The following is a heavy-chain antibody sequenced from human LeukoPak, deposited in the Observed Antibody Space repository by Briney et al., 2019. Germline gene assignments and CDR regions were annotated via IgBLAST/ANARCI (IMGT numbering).Heavy chain of an antibody. Sequence: GGSLRLSCAASGFTVSSNYMSWVRQAPGKGLEWVSVIYSGGSTYYADSVKGRFTISRDNAKNSLYLQMNTLRAEDTAVYYCARGWLGNWGQGTLVTVSS. J-gene: IGHJ4*02. CDR2: IYSGGST. CDR1: GFTVSSNY. D-gene: IGHD5-12*01. CDR3: ARGWLGN. V-gene: IGHV3-53*01.